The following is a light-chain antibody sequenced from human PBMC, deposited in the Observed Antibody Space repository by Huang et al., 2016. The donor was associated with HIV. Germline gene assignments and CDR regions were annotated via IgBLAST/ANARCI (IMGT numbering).Light chain of an antibody. CDR2: GAS. CDR3: QQYGGSPLFT. J-gene: IGKJ3*01. V-gene: IGKV3-20*01. Sequence: EIVLTQSPDTLSLSPGERATLSCRASHSVSSNFLAWYQQKPGQSPRLLIYGASRRATGIPDRFSGSGSGTDFTLTITRREPEDFAVYYCQQYGGSPLFTFGPGTKVDIK. CDR1: HSVSSNF.